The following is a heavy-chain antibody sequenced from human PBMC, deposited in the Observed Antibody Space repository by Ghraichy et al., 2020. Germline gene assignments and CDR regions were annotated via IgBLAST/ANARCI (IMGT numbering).Heavy chain of an antibody. CDR2: INHSGST. J-gene: IGHJ6*02. V-gene: IGHV4-34*01. D-gene: IGHD3-9*01. CDR1: GGSFSGYY. CDR3: ARGPRYYDILTGYLYYYGMDV. Sequence: SETLSLTCAVYGGSFSGYYWSWIRQPPGKGLEWIGEINHSGSTNYNPSLKSRVTISVDTSKNQFSLKLSSVTAADTAVYYCARGPRYYDILTGYLYYYGMDVWGQGTTVTVSS.